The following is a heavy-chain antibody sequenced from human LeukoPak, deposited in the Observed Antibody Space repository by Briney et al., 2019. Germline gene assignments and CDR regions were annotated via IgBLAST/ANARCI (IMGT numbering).Heavy chain of an antibody. CDR2: IIPIFGTA. D-gene: IGHD4-17*01. V-gene: IGHV1-69*13. CDR1: GGTFSSYA. CDR3: ARAPFDYGDYYNYFDY. Sequence: SVKVSCKASGGTFSSYAISWVRQAPGQGLEWMGGIIPIFGTANYAQKFQGGVTITADESTSTAYMELSSLRSEDTAVYYCARAPFDYGDYYNYFDYWGQGTLVTVSS. J-gene: IGHJ4*02.